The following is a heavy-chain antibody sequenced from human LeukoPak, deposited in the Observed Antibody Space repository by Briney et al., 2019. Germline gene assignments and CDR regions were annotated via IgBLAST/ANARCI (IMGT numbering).Heavy chain of an antibody. CDR1: GFTFSSYA. Sequence: GSLRLSCAASGFTFSSYAMHWVRQAPGKGLEWVAVISYDGSNKYYADSVKGRFTISRDNSKNTLYLQMNSLRAEDTAVYHCARDPVVAATPTSGMDVWGQGTTVTVSS. D-gene: IGHD2-15*01. V-gene: IGHV3-30-3*01. CDR3: ARDPVVAATPTSGMDV. CDR2: ISYDGSNK. J-gene: IGHJ6*02.